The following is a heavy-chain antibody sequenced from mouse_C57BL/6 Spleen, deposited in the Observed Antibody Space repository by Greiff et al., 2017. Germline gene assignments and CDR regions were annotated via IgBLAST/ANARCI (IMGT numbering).Heavy chain of an antibody. Sequence: DVQLQESGAELVRPGASVKLSCTASGFNIKDDYMHWVKQRPEQGLEWIGWIDPENGDTEYASKFQGKATITADTSSNTAYLQLSSLTSEDTAVYYCTTLTGIAYWGQGTLVTVSA. CDR2: IDPENGDT. D-gene: IGHD4-1*01. V-gene: IGHV14-4*01. J-gene: IGHJ3*01. CDR1: GFNIKDDY. CDR3: TTLTGIAY.